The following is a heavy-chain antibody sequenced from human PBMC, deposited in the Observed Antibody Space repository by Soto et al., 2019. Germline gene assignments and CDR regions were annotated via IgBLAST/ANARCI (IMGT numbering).Heavy chain of an antibody. CDR1: GGSISSSSYY. Sequence: QLQLQESGPGLVKPSETLSLTCTVSGGSISSSSYYWGWIRQPPGKGLEWIGSIYYSGSTYYNPSLKSRVTISVDTSKNQFSLKLSAVTAADTAVYYCARHLDMSLENQAFDIWGQGTMVTVSS. V-gene: IGHV4-39*01. J-gene: IGHJ3*02. D-gene: IGHD2-2*03. CDR2: IYYSGST. CDR3: ARHLDMSLENQAFDI.